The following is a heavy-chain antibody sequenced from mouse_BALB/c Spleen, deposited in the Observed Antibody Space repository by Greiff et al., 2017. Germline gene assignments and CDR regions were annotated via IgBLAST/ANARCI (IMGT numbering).Heavy chain of an antibody. D-gene: IGHD2-2*01. J-gene: IGHJ3*01. Sequence: EVMLVESGPGLVKPSQSLSLTCTVTGYSITSDYAWNWIRQFPGNKLEWMGYISYSGSTSYNPSLKSRISITRDTSKNQFFLQLNSVTTEDTATYYCARRGYHWFAYWGQGTLVTVSA. CDR3: ARRGYHWFAY. V-gene: IGHV3-2*02. CDR2: ISYSGST. CDR1: GYSITSDYA.